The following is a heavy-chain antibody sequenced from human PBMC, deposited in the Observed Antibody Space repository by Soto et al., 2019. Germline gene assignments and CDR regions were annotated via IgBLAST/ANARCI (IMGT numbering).Heavy chain of an antibody. Sequence: SETLSLTCTVSGGSISSSSYYWGWIRQPPGKGLEWIGSIYYSGSTYYNPSLRSRVTISVDTSKNQFSLKLSSVTAADTAVYYCARLLTTYYYDSRDYWYFDLWGRGTLVTVSS. D-gene: IGHD3-22*01. J-gene: IGHJ2*01. V-gene: IGHV4-39*01. CDR1: GGSISSSSYY. CDR2: IYYSGST. CDR3: ARLLTTYYYDSRDYWYFDL.